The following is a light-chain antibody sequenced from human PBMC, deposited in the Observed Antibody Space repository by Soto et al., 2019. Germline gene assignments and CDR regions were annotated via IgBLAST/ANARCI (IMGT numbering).Light chain of an antibody. V-gene: IGKV1-5*03. CDR1: QSIGIW. CDR3: QQYKDYSWT. CDR2: TAS. J-gene: IGKJ1*01. Sequence: IQMTQSPSTLSASVGDRVAITCRASQSIGIWLAWYQQKPGKAPRFLISTASSFESGVPSRFSGSGSGTEFTLTISSLQPDDFATYYCQQYKDYSWTFGQGTKVEFK.